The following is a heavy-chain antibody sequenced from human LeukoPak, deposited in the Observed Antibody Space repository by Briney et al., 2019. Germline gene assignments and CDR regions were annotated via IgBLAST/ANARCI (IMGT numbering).Heavy chain of an antibody. CDR3: ARDPLSGSSPRGWFDP. V-gene: IGHV3-66*01. CDR1: GFTVSSNY. Sequence: GGSLRLSCAASGFTVSSNYMSWVRQAPGKGLEWVSVIYSGGSTYYADSVKGRFTISRDNAKNSLYLQMNSLRAEDTAVYYCARDPLSGSSPRGWFDPWGQGTLVTVSS. D-gene: IGHD1-26*01. J-gene: IGHJ5*02. CDR2: IYSGGST.